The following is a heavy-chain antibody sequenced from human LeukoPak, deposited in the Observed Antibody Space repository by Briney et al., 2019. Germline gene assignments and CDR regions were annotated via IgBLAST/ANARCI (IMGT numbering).Heavy chain of an antibody. CDR2: IYYSGST. J-gene: IGHJ6*02. CDR1: GGSISSYY. Sequence: SETLSLTCTVSGGSISSYYWSWIRQPPGKGLEWIGYIYYSGSTNYNPSLKSRVTISVDTSKNQFSLKLSSVTAADTAVYYCARVGVPYYYYYGMDVWGQGTTVTVSS. D-gene: IGHD1-1*01. CDR3: ARVGVPYYYYYGMDV. V-gene: IGHV4-59*12.